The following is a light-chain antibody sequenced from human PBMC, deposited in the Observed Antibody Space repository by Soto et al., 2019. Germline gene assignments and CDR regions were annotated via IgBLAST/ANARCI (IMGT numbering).Light chain of an antibody. CDR1: QSISTF. Sequence: ELVMTQSPATLSVAPGERATLSCRASQSISTFLAWYQQKPGQAPRLLIYGASTRATGIPARFSGSGSGTEFTRTISSLQSADFAVYYCQQYNNWPRTFGQGTKVEIK. CDR3: QQYNNWPRT. CDR2: GAS. V-gene: IGKV3-15*01. J-gene: IGKJ1*01.